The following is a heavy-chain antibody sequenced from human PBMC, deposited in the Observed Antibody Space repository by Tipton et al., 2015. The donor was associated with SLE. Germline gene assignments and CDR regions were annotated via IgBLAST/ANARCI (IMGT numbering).Heavy chain of an antibody. J-gene: IGHJ4*02. V-gene: IGHV4-34*03. CDR2: IYQSGSSGST. Sequence: TLSLTCAVYGGSFSGYYWSWIRQPPGKGLEWIGEIYQSGSSGSTNYNPSVRSRVTFSLDKSKNQFFLKLSSVTAADTAVYYCSEGYYFDYWGQGTLVTVSS. CDR3: SEGYYFDY. CDR1: GGSFSGYY.